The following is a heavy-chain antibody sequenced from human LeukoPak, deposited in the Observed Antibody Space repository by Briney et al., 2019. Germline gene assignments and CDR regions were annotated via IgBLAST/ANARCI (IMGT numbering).Heavy chain of an antibody. CDR2: ISSSGSTI. D-gene: IGHD2-15*01. Sequence: PGGSLRLSCAASGFTFSSYEMNWVRQAPGKGLEWVSYISSSGSTIYYAGSVKGRFTISRDNAKNSLYLQMNSLRAEDTAVYYCARLVVVAATQSWGQGTLVTVSS. V-gene: IGHV3-48*03. J-gene: IGHJ5*02. CDR3: ARLVVVAATQS. CDR1: GFTFSSYE.